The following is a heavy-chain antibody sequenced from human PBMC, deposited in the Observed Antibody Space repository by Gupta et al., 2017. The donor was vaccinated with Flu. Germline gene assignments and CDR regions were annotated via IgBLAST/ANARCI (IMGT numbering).Heavy chain of an antibody. Sequence: EVQVVESGGGLVQPGGSLRLSCVASRFNPSDHNMDWVRQAPGKGLEWVGRSAKNLNGYSTQFAASVRGRFTMSRDEVRNSLHLQMISLKTEDTAVYYCAREGRYYQILTADYHDAFDIWGQGTTVIVSS. CDR1: RFNPSDHN. V-gene: IGHV3-72*01. J-gene: IGHJ3*02. CDR2: SAKNLNGYST. CDR3: AREGRYYQILTADYHDAFDI. D-gene: IGHD3-9*01.